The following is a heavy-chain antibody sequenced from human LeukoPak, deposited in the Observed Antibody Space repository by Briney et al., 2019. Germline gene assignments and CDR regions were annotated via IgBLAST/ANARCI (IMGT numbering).Heavy chain of an antibody. CDR1: GFTFSRFA. V-gene: IGHV3-23*01. CDR2: ISGSGDTT. D-gene: IGHD3-22*01. Sequence: GGSLRLSCAASGFTFSRFAMSWVRQAPGKGLEWVSGISGSGDTTYYADSVKGRFTISRDNSKNTLYLQMNGLRAEDTAVYYCATYRLGYHDSSESYYFDYWGQGTLVTVSS. J-gene: IGHJ4*02. CDR3: ATYRLGYHDSSESYYFDY.